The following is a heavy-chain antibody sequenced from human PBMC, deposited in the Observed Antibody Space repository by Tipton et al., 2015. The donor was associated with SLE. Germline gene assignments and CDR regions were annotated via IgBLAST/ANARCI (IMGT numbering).Heavy chain of an antibody. CDR2: IYHTGTT. Sequence: TLSLTCTVSGFYITSGFNWGWIRQPPGKGLEWIGIIYHTGTTKYSPSLQRRVAISVDTSRNQFSLKLNSLTAADTAVYYCAREGIGGYDSFDYWGQGTLVTVSS. J-gene: IGHJ4*02. V-gene: IGHV4-38-2*02. CDR3: AREGIGGYDSFDY. CDR1: GFYITSGFN. D-gene: IGHD5-12*01.